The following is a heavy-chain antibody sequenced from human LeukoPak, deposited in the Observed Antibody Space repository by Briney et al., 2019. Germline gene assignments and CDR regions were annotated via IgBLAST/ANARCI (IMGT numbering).Heavy chain of an antibody. J-gene: IGHJ4*02. CDR1: DDSINTGYSY. V-gene: IGHV4-39*01. Sequence: SETLSLTCTVSDDSINTGYSYWRWIRQPPGKGLEWIGDVYFSGTTYFTSSLKSRVTISLDTSKNQFSLKLNSVTAADTAMYYCARRRRGVLDYWGQGTLVSVSS. CDR2: VYFSGTT. CDR3: ARRRRGVLDY.